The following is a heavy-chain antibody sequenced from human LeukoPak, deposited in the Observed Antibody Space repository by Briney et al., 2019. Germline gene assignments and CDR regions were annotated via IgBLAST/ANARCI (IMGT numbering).Heavy chain of an antibody. J-gene: IGHJ6*02. D-gene: IGHD2-21*01. V-gene: IGHV1-46*01. CDR3: ARELRGYYYGMDV. CDR1: GYTFTSYY. CDR2: INPSGGST. Sequence: ASVKVSCKASGYTFTSYYMHWVRQAPGQGLEWMGIINPSGGSTSYTQKFQGRVTMTRDTSTSTVYMELSSLRSEDTAVYYCARELRGYYYGMDVWGQGTTVTVSS.